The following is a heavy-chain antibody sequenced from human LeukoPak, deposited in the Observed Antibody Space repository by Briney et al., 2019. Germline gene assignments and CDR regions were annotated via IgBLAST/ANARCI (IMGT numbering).Heavy chain of an antibody. V-gene: IGHV3-30*03. D-gene: IGHD2-21*02. CDR1: AFTFSSYG. Sequence: GGSLRLSCVASAFTFSSYGMHWVRQAPGKGLEWVGVISYDGSNKYYADSVKGRLTISRDNSKNTLYMQLNSLRAEDTAMYYWARDLESTSTAYCGGDCYSLGYYYYGMDVWGQGTTVTVSS. CDR2: ISYDGSNK. J-gene: IGHJ6*02. CDR3: ARDLESTSTAYCGGDCYSLGYYYYGMDV.